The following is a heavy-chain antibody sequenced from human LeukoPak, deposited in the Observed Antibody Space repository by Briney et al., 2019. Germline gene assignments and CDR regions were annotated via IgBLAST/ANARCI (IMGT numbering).Heavy chain of an antibody. CDR1: GFTFSDSA. Sequence: PGGSLRLSCAASGFTFSDSAMHWVRQASGKGLEWVGRIRSKVNNYATVYAAAVKGRFTISRDDSKNTAYLQMNSLKTEDTALYYCKISDASGYYGNWGQGTLVTVSS. V-gene: IGHV3-73*01. D-gene: IGHD3-22*01. J-gene: IGHJ4*02. CDR3: KISDASGYYGN. CDR2: IRSKVNNYAT.